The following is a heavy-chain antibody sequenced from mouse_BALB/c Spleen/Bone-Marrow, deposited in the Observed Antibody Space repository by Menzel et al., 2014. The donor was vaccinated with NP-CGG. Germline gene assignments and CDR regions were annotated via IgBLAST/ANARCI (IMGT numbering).Heavy chain of an antibody. Sequence: VQLQQPGAELVRPGTSVKVSCKASGYAFTNYLIEWVKQRPGQGLEWIGVINPGSGGTNYNEKFKGKATLTADKSSSTAYMQLSSLTSDDSAVYFCAREVRRNYAMDYWGQGTSVTVSS. CDR1: GYAFTNYL. V-gene: IGHV1-54*03. CDR3: AREVRRNYAMDY. CDR2: INPGSGGT. J-gene: IGHJ4*01. D-gene: IGHD2-14*01.